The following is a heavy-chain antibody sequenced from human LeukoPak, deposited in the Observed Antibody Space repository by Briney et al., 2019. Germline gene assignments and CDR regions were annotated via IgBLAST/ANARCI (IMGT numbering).Heavy chain of an antibody. CDR2: ISGSGGST. Sequence: GGSLRLSCAASGFTFSSYAMSWVRQAPGKGLEWVSAISGSGGSTYYADSVKGRFTISRDNSKNTLYLQMNSLSAEDTAVYYCAKALEGPNWFDPWGQGTLVTVSS. J-gene: IGHJ5*02. CDR3: AKALEGPNWFDP. CDR1: GFTFSSYA. V-gene: IGHV3-23*01.